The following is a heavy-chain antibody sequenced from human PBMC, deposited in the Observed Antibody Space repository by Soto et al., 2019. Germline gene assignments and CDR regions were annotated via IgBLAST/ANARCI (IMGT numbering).Heavy chain of an antibody. J-gene: IGHJ4*02. Sequence: EVQLLESGGGLVQPGGSPRLSCAASGFTFSNYAMSWVRQAPGKGLEWVSYISSSGSTIYYADSVKGRFTISRDNAKNSLYLQMNSLRAEDTAVYYCARDSSYSSSSFNYWGQGTLVTVSS. CDR3: ARDSSYSSSSFNY. D-gene: IGHD6-6*01. V-gene: IGHV3-48*03. CDR1: GFTFSNYA. CDR2: ISSSGSTI.